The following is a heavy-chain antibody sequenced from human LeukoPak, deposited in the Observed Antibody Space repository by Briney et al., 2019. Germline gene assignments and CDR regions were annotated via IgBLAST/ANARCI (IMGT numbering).Heavy chain of an antibody. V-gene: IGHV4-39*07. D-gene: IGHD2-15*01. CDR3: ARGRVRPRYCSGGSCYDDY. Sequence: SETLSLTCTVSGGSISSSSYYWGWIRQPPGKGLEWIGEINHSGSTNYNPSLKSRVTISVDTSKNQFSLKLSSVTAADTAVYYCARGRVRPRYCSGGSCYDDYWGQGTLVTVSS. J-gene: IGHJ4*02. CDR1: GGSISSSSYY. CDR2: INHSGST.